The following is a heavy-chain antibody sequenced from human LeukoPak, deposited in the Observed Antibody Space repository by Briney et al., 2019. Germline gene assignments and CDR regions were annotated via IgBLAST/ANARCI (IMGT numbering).Heavy chain of an antibody. CDR3: ARAYYESSAYRHAVYFDY. V-gene: IGHV1-46*02. D-gene: IGHD3-22*01. CDR2: INPSDDST. CDR1: GYTFNSSY. J-gene: IGHJ4*02. Sequence: GASVTVSCKASGYTFNSSYMHWVRQAPGQGLEWMGIINPSDDSTRYAQKFQGRVTMTKDTSTNTVYMHLSSLSSDDTAVYYCARAYYESSAYRHAVYFDYWGQGTLGTVSS.